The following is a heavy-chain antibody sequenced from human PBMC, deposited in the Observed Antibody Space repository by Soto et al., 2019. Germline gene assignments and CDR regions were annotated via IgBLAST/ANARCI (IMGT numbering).Heavy chain of an antibody. J-gene: IGHJ4*02. CDR2: INPILSMS. Sequence: QVQLVQSGADVQRPGSSVRVSCKASGDTFNFYTINWVRQAPGQGLQWMGRINPILSMSNYAPRFQGRVTMTADKSTSTAYMELSSLRSEDTAMYYCATSYGSGYRAFDSWGQGALVTVCS. CDR3: ATSYGSGYRAFDS. V-gene: IGHV1-69*02. CDR1: GDTFNFYT. D-gene: IGHD3-10*01.